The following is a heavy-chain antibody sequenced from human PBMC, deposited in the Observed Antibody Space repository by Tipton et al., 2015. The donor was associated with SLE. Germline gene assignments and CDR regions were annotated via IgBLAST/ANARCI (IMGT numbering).Heavy chain of an antibody. D-gene: IGHD3-16*01. CDR1: GYSISSGYY. J-gene: IGHJ4*02. Sequence: TLSLTCAVSGYSISSGYYWGWIRQPPGKGLEWIGNIYHSGSTYYNPSLKSRVTISVDTSKNQFSLKLSSVTAADTAVYYCARHGYGGYWGRGTLVTVSS. CDR2: IYHSGST. CDR3: ARHGYGGY. V-gene: IGHV4-38-2*01.